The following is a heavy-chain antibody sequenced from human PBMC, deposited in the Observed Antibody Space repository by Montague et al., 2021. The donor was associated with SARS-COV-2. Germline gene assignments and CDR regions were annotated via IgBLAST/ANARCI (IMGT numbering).Heavy chain of an antibody. CDR1: GDSVNTNQ. CDR2: VFYTGST. D-gene: IGHD6-19*01. V-gene: IGHV4-59*02. CDR3: ARLIGSGWTDAFDF. J-gene: IGHJ3*01. Sequence: ETLSLTCAVSGDSVNTNQWTWVRQPPGKGLEWIGHVFYTGSTKYNPSLESRVTISIDTSKNQFALRLNSVSAADTAIYYCARLIGSGWTDAFDFWGQGTMVTVSS.